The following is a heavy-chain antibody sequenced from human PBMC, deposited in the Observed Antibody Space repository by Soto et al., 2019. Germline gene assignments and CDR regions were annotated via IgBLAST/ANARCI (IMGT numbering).Heavy chain of an antibody. Sequence: SVKVSCKASGGTFSSYAISWVRQAPGQGLEWMGGIIPIFGTANYAQKIQGRVTITADESTSTAYMELSILRSEDTAVYYCARVLRYFDWLLYAGPSYYYYGMDVWGQGTTVTVSS. V-gene: IGHV1-69*13. CDR1: GGTFSSYA. CDR2: IIPIFGTA. CDR3: ARVLRYFDWLLYAGPSYYYYGMDV. J-gene: IGHJ6*02. D-gene: IGHD3-9*01.